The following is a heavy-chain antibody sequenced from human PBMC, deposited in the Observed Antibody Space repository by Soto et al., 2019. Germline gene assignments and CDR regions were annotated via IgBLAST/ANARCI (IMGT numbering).Heavy chain of an antibody. Sequence: EVQLLESGGGLVQPGGSGRISCAASGRTFGNYAMTWVRQAPGKAAESVSAISGDSGRTYYADSVKGRFTISRDNSKNTLYLQMNTLRAEDTAVYYCAVTPNCGRDCSAASYWYFDIWGRGTLVTVSS. CDR2: ISGDSGRT. V-gene: IGHV3-23*01. J-gene: IGHJ2*01. CDR3: AVTPNCGRDCSAASYWYFDI. CDR1: GRTFGNYA. D-gene: IGHD2-21*02.